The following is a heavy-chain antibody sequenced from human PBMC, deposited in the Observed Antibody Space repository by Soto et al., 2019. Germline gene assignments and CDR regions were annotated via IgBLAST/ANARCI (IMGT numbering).Heavy chain of an antibody. CDR2: ISYDGSNK. Sequence: QVQLVESGGGVVQPGRSLRLSCAASGFTFSCYAMHWVRQAPGKGLEWVAVISYDGSNKYYADSVKGRFTISRDNSKNTLYLQMNSLRAEDTAVYYCAREGEGVTRAFDIWGQGTMVTVSS. CDR1: GFTFSCYA. J-gene: IGHJ3*02. D-gene: IGHD3-10*01. V-gene: IGHV3-30-3*01. CDR3: AREGEGVTRAFDI.